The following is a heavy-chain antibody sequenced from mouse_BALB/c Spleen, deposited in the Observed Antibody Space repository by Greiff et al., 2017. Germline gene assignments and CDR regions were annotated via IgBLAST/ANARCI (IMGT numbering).Heavy chain of an antibody. CDR1: GFTFSSYA. Sequence: EVKLVESGGGLVKPGGSLKLSCAASGFTFSSYAMSWVRQSPEKRLEWVAEISSGGSYTYYPDTVTGRFTISRDNAKNTLYLEMSSLRSEDTAMYYCARVMITTRGDAMDYWGQGTSVTVSS. CDR3: ARVMITTRGDAMDY. J-gene: IGHJ4*01. CDR2: ISSGGSYT. D-gene: IGHD2-4*01. V-gene: IGHV5-9-4*01.